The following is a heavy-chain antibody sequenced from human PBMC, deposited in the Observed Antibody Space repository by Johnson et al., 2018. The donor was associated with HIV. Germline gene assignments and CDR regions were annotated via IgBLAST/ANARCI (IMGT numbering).Heavy chain of an antibody. D-gene: IGHD7-27*01. J-gene: IGHJ3*02. CDR1: GFIFSNYG. V-gene: IGHV3-30*03. Sequence: VQLVESGGGVVQPGRSLRLSCAASGFIFSNYGMHWVRQAPGKGLEWVAIISYDGTNKYYADAMKGRFTIDRDNSKSTLYLEMNSLGAEDTAVYYCARAIGNWDAFDIWGQGTMVTVSS. CDR3: ARAIGNWDAFDI. CDR2: ISYDGTNK.